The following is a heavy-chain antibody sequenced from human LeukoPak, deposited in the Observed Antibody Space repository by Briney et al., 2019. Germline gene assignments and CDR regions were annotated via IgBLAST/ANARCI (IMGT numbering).Heavy chain of an antibody. Sequence: PSETLSLTCTVSGGSISSGGYYWSWIRQPPGKGLEWIGYIYHSGSTYYNPSLKSRVTISVDRSKNQFSLKLSSVTAADTAVYYCARGGNTPTGYYMDVWGKGTTVTVSS. V-gene: IGHV4-30-2*01. CDR3: ARGGNTPTGYYMDV. J-gene: IGHJ6*03. CDR2: IYHSGST. D-gene: IGHD2-8*02. CDR1: GGSISSGGYY.